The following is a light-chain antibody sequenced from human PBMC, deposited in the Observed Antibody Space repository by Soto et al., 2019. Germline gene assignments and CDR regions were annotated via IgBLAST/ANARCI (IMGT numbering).Light chain of an antibody. CDR2: EVN. Sequence: QSALTQPPSVSGSPCQSVTISCTGTSSDVGSYNRLAWYQQPPGTAPQLIMYEVNTRPSGVPDRFSGSKTGSTASLTISGLQAEDEADYYCSLYISGSTYVFGTGTKVTVL. V-gene: IGLV2-18*01. CDR3: SLYISGSTYV. J-gene: IGLJ1*01. CDR1: SSDVGSYNR.